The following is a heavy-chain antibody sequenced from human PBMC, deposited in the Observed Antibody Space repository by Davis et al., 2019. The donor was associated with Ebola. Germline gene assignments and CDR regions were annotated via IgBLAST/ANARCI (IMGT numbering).Heavy chain of an antibody. Sequence: GESLKISCAASGFTFSSYSMNWLRQPPGQGLEWVSSISSSSSYIYYADSVKGRFTISRDNAKNSLYLQMNSLRAEDTAVYYCPRVAVVVVPASNWFDPWGQGTLVTVSS. CDR2: ISSSSSYI. V-gene: IGHV3-21*01. CDR3: PRVAVVVVPASNWFDP. J-gene: IGHJ5*02. D-gene: IGHD2-2*01. CDR1: GFTFSSYS.